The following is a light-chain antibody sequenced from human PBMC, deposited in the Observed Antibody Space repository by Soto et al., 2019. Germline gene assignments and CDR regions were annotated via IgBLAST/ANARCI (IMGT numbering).Light chain of an antibody. CDR1: QGIRNY. Sequence: DIQMTQSPSSLSASVGDRVTITCRASQGIRNYLAWYQQKPGKVPKVLIYAASTLQSGVPSRFSGSGSGTDFTLTISSLQPEDVATYYCQKYDTVPWTFGQGTKVEIK. J-gene: IGKJ1*01. V-gene: IGKV1-27*01. CDR3: QKYDTVPWT. CDR2: AAS.